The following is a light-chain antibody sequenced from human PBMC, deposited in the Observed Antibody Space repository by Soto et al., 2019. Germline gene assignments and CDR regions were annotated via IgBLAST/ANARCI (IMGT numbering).Light chain of an antibody. CDR2: DVR. CDR3: SSYTSSSTYV. J-gene: IGLJ1*01. Sequence: QSALTQPASVSGSPGQSITISCTGTSSDVGGYNYVSWYQQHPGKAPKLMIYDVRNRPSGVSNRFSGSKSGNTASLTISGLQAEDEADYYCSSYTSSSTYVLGTGTKVTVL. V-gene: IGLV2-14*03. CDR1: SSDVGGYNY.